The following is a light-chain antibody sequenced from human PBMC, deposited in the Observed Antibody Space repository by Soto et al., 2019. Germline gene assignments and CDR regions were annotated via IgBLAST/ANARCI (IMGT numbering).Light chain of an antibody. CDR1: QSVSVN. CDR2: SAS. CDR3: QQYETFSGT. J-gene: IGKJ1*01. Sequence: EVVLTQSPAILSLSPGERATLSCRASQSVSVNFAWYQHNPGQAPRPLIYSASDRAPGIPARFSGSGSGTKFTLTIASLQPDDFATYYCQQYETFSGTCGPGTKGDIK. V-gene: IGKV3-11*01.